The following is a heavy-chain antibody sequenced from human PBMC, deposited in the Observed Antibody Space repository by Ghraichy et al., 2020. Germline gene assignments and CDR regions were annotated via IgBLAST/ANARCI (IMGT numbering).Heavy chain of an antibody. J-gene: IGHJ6*03. Sequence: GESLNISCAASGFTFTNAWMNWVRHTPGKGLDWVGRIKSKTDSGTTDYAAPVKGRFTISRDDSKDTRYLQMNSLETEDTGVYYCTTEETYYDISHYMDVWGKGTTVTVSS. CDR3: TTEETYYDISHYMDV. D-gene: IGHD3-9*01. CDR2: IKSKTDSGTT. V-gene: IGHV3-15*07. CDR1: GFTFTNAW.